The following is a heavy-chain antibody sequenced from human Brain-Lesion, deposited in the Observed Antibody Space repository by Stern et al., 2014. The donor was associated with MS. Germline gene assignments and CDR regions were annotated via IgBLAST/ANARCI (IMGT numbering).Heavy chain of an antibody. Sequence: VQLVESGGDLVQPGRSLRLSCAAFGFTFDDYAMHWVRQAPGKGLEWGAGISWNGGTIGYADSVKGRFTTSRDNAYSSLYLQMNSLRPEDTALYYCARDITGSSAYFAYWGQGTLVTVSS. V-gene: IGHV3-9*01. CDR2: ISWNGGTI. CDR1: GFTFDDYA. D-gene: IGHD1-14*01. J-gene: IGHJ4*02. CDR3: ARDITGSSAYFAY.